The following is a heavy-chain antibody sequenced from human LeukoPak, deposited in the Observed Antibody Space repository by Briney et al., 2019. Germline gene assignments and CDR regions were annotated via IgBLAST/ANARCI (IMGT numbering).Heavy chain of an antibody. V-gene: IGHV1-8*03. CDR3: ARAPSYDFWSGYYTYNWFDP. D-gene: IGHD3-3*01. J-gene: IGHJ5*02. CDR1: GYTFTSYD. Sequence: ASVKVSCKASGYTFTSYDINGVRQATGQGLEWMGWMNPNSGNTGYAQKFQGRVTITRNTSISTAYMELSSLRSEDTAVYYCARAPSYDFWSGYYTYNWFDPWGQGTLVTVSS. CDR2: MNPNSGNT.